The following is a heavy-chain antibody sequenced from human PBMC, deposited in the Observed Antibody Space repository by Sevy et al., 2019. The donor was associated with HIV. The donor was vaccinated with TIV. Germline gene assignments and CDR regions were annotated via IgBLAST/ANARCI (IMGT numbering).Heavy chain of an antibody. CDR2: TSYDGSNK. D-gene: IGHD7-27*01. Sequence: GGSLRLSCAASGFTFSSYAMHWVRQAPGKGLEWVAVTSYDGSNKYYADSVKGRFTISRDNSKNTLYLQMNSLRAEDTAVYYCARDNSGGGDDAFDIWGQGTMVTVSS. V-gene: IGHV3-30-3*01. CDR1: GFTFSSYA. CDR3: ARDNSGGGDDAFDI. J-gene: IGHJ3*02.